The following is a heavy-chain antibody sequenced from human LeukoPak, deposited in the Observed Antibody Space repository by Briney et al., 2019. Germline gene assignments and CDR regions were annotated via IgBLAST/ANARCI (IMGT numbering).Heavy chain of an antibody. Sequence: PGGSLRLSCAASGFTFRSYWMSWVRQAPGKGLEWVAIIKQDGSEKYYVDSVKGRFTISRDNAKNSLYLQMNSLRAEDTAVYYCARGSNYYDSSGAFDYWGQATLVTVSS. CDR1: GFTFRSYW. CDR3: ARGSNYYDSSGAFDY. J-gene: IGHJ4*02. V-gene: IGHV3-7*01. D-gene: IGHD3-22*01. CDR2: IKQDGSEK.